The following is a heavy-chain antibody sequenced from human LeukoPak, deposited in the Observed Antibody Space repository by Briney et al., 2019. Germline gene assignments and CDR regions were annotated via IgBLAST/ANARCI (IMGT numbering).Heavy chain of an antibody. CDR1: GFTFPSYV. V-gene: IGHV3-21*01. CDR2: ISSTSSYI. J-gene: IGHJ4*01. Sequence: GGALTLSCADSGFTFPSYVMNWLRQAPAKGREWVSSISSTSSYIYYEDSVRGRFTISRDNGKKSVYLQMNSLRAEDTAVYYCARAEQETWGQGTLVTVSS. D-gene: IGHD1/OR15-1a*01. CDR3: ARAEQET.